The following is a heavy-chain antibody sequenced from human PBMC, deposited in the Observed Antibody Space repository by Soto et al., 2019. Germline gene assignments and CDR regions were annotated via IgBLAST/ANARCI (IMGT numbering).Heavy chain of an antibody. J-gene: IGHJ4*02. CDR2: ISSTSSTI. Sequence: GGSLRLSCAASGFTFSFYSMNWVRQAPGKGLEWVSYISSTSSTIYYADSAKGRFTISRENAKTSLYLQMNSLRAEDTAVYYCARVPIAADEHFDYWGQGTLVTVLL. V-gene: IGHV3-48*01. D-gene: IGHD6-13*01. CDR1: GFTFSFYS. CDR3: ARVPIAADEHFDY.